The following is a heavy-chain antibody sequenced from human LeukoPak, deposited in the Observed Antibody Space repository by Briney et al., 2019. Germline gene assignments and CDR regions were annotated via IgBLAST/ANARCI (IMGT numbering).Heavy chain of an antibody. J-gene: IGHJ4*02. CDR1: GFTFSRYG. CDR3: TKEPIPVAGGYYFDY. V-gene: IGHV3-30*18. CDR2: ISYAGSTE. Sequence: GGSLRLSCAASGFTFSRYGRHWVRQAPGKGLEWVAVISYAGSTEYYADSVKGRFTISRDNSKNTLYLQINSLRAEDTAVYYCTKEPIPVAGGYYFDYWGQGTLVTVSS. D-gene: IGHD6-19*01.